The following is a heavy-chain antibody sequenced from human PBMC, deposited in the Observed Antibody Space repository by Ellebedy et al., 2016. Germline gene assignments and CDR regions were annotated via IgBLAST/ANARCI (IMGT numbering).Heavy chain of an antibody. V-gene: IGHV1-69*13. D-gene: IGHD2-2*01. Sequence: SVKVSCXASGGTFSSYAISWVRQAPGQGLEWMGEIIPIFGTANYAQKFQGRVTITADESTSTAYMELSSLRSEDTAVYYCARATYCSSTSCYLDYWGQGTLVTVSS. CDR1: GGTFSSYA. J-gene: IGHJ4*02. CDR3: ARATYCSSTSCYLDY. CDR2: IIPIFGTA.